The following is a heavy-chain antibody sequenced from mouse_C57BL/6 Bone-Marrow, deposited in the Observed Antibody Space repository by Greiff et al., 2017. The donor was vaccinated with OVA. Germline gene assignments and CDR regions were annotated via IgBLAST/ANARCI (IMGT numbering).Heavy chain of an antibody. V-gene: IGHV4-1*01. CDR1: GIDFSRYW. J-gene: IGHJ3*01. Sequence: EADGIDFSRYWMSWVRRAPGKGLEWIGEINPDSSTINYAPSLKDKFIISRDNAKNTLYLQMSKVRSEDTALYYCARGGLYGYLAYWGQGTLVTVSA. CDR2: INPDSSTI. CDR3: ARGGLYGYLAY. D-gene: IGHD2-2*01.